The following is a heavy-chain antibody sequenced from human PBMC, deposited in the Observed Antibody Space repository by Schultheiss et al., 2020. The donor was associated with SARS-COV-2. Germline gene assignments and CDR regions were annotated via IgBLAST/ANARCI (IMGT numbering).Heavy chain of an antibody. CDR3: ARGHINYDVLTGYSYRPNDAFDI. J-gene: IGHJ3*02. CDR2: INHNGST. CDR1: GGSFSGYY. V-gene: IGHV4-34*01. D-gene: IGHD3-9*01. Sequence: SETLSLTCAVYGGSFSGYYWSWIRQPPGKGLEWIGEINHNGSTNYNPSLKSRVTISVDTSKNQFSLQLTSVTAADTAVYYCARGHINYDVLTGYSYRPNDAFDIWGQGTMVTVSS.